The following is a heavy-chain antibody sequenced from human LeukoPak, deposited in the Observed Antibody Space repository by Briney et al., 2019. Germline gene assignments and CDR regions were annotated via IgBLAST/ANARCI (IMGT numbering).Heavy chain of an antibody. CDR3: AKSLGSVSFYFGLDY. CDR2: ISGSGVTT. V-gene: IGHV3-23*01. CDR1: GFTFSSYA. Sequence: PGGALRLSCVASGFTFSSYAMGWVRQAPGKGLEWVSAISGSGVTTHYAGSVKGRFTISRDNSKNTLYLQMNSLRAEDTAVYYCAKSLGSVSFYFGLDYWGQGTLVTVSS. D-gene: IGHD3/OR15-3a*01. J-gene: IGHJ4*02.